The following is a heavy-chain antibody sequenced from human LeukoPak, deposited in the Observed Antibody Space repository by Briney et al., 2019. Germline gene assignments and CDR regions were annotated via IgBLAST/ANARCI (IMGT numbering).Heavy chain of an antibody. D-gene: IGHD3-10*01. J-gene: IGHJ4*02. CDR1: GGSISSGAYS. CDR3: ARSITGMLDY. CDR2: FYHSGST. Sequence: SETLSLTCADSGGSISSGAYSWSWIRQPPGKGLEWIGFFYHSGSTYYNPSLKSRVTISVDRSKNHFSLKLSSVTAADTAVYYCARSITGMLDYWGQGTLVTVSS. V-gene: IGHV4-30-2*01.